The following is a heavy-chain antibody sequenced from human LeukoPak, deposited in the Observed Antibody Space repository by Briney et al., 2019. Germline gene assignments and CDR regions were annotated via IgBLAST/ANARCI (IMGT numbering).Heavy chain of an antibody. CDR2: IYYSGNT. CDR3: ARVGEGAFDI. J-gene: IGHJ3*02. CDR1: GGSISTYY. D-gene: IGHD3-10*01. Sequence: SESLSLTCTVSGGSISTYYWSWIRQPQGKGLEWIGYIYYSGNTNYNPSLKSRVTISVDTSKNQFSLKLSSVTAADTAVYYCARVGEGAFDIWGQGTMVTVSS. V-gene: IGHV4-59*01.